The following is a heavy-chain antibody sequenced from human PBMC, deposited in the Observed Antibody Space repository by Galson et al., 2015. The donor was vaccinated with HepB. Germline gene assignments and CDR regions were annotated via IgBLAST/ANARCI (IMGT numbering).Heavy chain of an antibody. D-gene: IGHD6-19*01. CDR3: ASRLVRVY. CDR1: GGSFSGYY. Sequence: SETLSLTCAVYGGSFSGYYWSWIRQPPGKGLEWIGEINPSGSTNYNPSLKSRVTISVDTSKNQFSLKLSSVTAADTAVYYCASRLVRVYWGQGTLVTVSS. CDR2: INPSGST. V-gene: IGHV4-34*01. J-gene: IGHJ4*02.